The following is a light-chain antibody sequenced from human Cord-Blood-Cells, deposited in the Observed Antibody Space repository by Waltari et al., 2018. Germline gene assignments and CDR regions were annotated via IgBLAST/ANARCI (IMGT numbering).Light chain of an antibody. CDR2: EVS. CDR1: SSYVGGYNY. CDR3: SSYTSSSTLYV. Sequence: QSALTQPASVPGSPGQSITISCTGTSSYVGGYNYVSWYQQHPGKAPKLMIYEVSNRPSGVSNRFSGSKSGNTASLTISGLQAEDEADYYCSSYTSSSTLYVFGTGTKVTVL. V-gene: IGLV2-14*01. J-gene: IGLJ1*01.